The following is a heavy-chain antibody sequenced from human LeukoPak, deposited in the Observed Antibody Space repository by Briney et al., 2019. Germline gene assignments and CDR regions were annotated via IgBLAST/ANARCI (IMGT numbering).Heavy chain of an antibody. D-gene: IGHD1/OR15-1a*01. V-gene: IGHV3-7*01. CDR1: GFTFSSFW. Sequence: PGGSLRLSCAASGFTFSSFWMIWVRQAPGKGLDWVANIKQDGSVKYYVDSVKGRFTTSRDNAKNMMYLQMNSLRVEDTAVYYCARDPRNKGFDPWGQGTLVTVSA. CDR2: IKQDGSVK. J-gene: IGHJ5*02. CDR3: ARDPRNKGFDP.